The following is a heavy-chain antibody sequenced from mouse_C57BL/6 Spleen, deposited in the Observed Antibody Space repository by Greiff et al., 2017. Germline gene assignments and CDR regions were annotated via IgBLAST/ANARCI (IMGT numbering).Heavy chain of an antibody. Sequence: EVQLVESGGGLVKPGGSLKLSCAASGFTFSSYAMSWVRQTPEKRLEWVATISDGGSYTYYPDNVKGRFTISRDNAKNNLYLQMSHLKSEDTAMYYCAREAYYYGSSYPGYFDYWGQGTTLTVSS. CDR2: ISDGGSYT. CDR3: AREAYYYGSSYPGYFDY. D-gene: IGHD1-1*01. CDR1: GFTFSSYA. V-gene: IGHV5-4*01. J-gene: IGHJ2*01.